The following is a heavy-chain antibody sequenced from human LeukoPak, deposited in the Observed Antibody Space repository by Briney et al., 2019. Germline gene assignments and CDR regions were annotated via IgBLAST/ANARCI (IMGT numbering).Heavy chain of an antibody. CDR3: ARAYWGLIGY. Sequence: SETLSLTCAVSGGSISSSNWWSWVRQPPGKGLEWIGEIYHSGSTNYNPSLKSRVTISVDTSKNQFSLKLSSVTAADTAVYYCARAYWGLIGYWGQGTLVTVSS. V-gene: IGHV4-4*02. CDR2: IYHSGST. J-gene: IGHJ4*02. CDR1: GGSISSSNW. D-gene: IGHD7-27*01.